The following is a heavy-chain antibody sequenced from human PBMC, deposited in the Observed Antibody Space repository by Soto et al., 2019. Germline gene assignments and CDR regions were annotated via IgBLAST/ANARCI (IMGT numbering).Heavy chain of an antibody. CDR1: GGTFRSVG. CDR2: IIPVFGRP. V-gene: IGHV1-69*13. Sequence: VEASCKASGGTFRSVGSNGARQAPGQGLEWMGGIIPVFGRPNYAQRFRGRLTITADESTNTSYMQLIDLTSEDTAVYSCAREASGYYFWGQGTQVTVSS. D-gene: IGHD5-12*01. J-gene: IGHJ1*01. CDR3: AREASGYYF.